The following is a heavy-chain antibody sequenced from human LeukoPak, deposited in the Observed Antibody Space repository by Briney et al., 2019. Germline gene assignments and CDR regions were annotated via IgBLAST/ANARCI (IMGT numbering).Heavy chain of an antibody. Sequence: SETLSLTCTVSGYSISSGFYWGWIRQPPGKGLEWIGNVYHGGSSYYNPSLNSRVTISVDTSKNQFSLNLYFVTAADTAVYYCARRVGSSDCFDYWGQGTLVTVSS. D-gene: IGHD6-6*01. CDR1: GYSISSGFY. CDR2: VYHGGSS. V-gene: IGHV4-38-2*02. CDR3: ARRVGSSDCFDY. J-gene: IGHJ4*02.